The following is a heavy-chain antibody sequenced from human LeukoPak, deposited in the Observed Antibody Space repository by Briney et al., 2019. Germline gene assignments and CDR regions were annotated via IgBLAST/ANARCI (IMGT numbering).Heavy chain of an antibody. CDR3: ARDMRSYGDYYYYGMDV. V-gene: IGHV1-46*01. CDR2: INPSGGST. Sequence: ASVKVSCKASGYTFTSYYMHWVRQAPGQGLEWMGIINPSGGSTSYAQKFQGRVTITADESTSTAYMELSSLRSEDTAVYYCARDMRSYGDYYYYGMDVWGQGTTITVSS. D-gene: IGHD1-26*01. CDR1: GYTFTSYY. J-gene: IGHJ6*02.